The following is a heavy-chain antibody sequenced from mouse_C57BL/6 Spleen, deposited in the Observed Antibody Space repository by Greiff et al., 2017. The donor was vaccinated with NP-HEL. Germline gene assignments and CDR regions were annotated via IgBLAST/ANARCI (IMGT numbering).Heavy chain of an antibody. CDR3: ARDSHFGRYWYFDV. CDR1: GFTFSDYY. Sequence: EVKLVESEGGLVQPGSSMKLSCTASGFTFSDYYMAWVRQVPEKGLEWVANINYDGSSTYYLDSLKSRFIISRDNAKNILYLQMSSLKSEDTATYYCARDSHFGRYWYFDVWGTGTTVTVSS. J-gene: IGHJ1*03. CDR2: INYDGSST. V-gene: IGHV5-16*01.